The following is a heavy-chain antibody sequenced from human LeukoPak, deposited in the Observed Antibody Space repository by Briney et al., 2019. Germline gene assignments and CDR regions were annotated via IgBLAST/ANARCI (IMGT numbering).Heavy chain of an antibody. D-gene: IGHD4-17*01. CDR2: ISSSGSII. J-gene: IGHJ4*02. CDR3: AKGSYGDYEEVGDY. V-gene: IGHV3-48*03. Sequence: GGSLRLSCAASGFPFSSYEMNWVRQAPGKGLECISYISSSGSIIYYADSVEGRFTISRDNAKNSLYLQMNSLRAEDTAVYYCAKGSYGDYEEVGDYWGQGTLVTVSS. CDR1: GFPFSSYE.